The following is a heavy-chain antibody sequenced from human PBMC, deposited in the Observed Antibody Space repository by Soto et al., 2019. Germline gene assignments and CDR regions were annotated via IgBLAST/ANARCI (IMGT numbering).Heavy chain of an antibody. D-gene: IGHD2-2*02. Sequence: SETLSLTCTVSGGSVSSGSYYWSWIRQPPGKGLEWIGYIYYSGSTNYNPSLKSRVTISVDTSKNQFSLKLSSVTAADPAVYYCAREGVVVPAAIPHWFDPWGQGTLVTVSS. J-gene: IGHJ5*02. CDR1: GGSVSSGSYY. V-gene: IGHV4-61*01. CDR2: IYYSGST. CDR3: AREGVVVPAAIPHWFDP.